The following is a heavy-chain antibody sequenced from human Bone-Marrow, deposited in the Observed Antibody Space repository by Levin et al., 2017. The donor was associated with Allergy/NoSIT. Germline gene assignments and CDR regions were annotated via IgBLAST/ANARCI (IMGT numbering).Heavy chain of an antibody. J-gene: IGHJ4*02. CDR2: IYSGGST. D-gene: IGHD5-18*01. CDR3: ARKTDTFMVTGEF. Sequence: GGSLRLSCAASGFIVSNNQMTWVRQAPGKGPEWVSIIYSGGSTYYADSVKGRFTISRDSSKNTLYLQMNSLRAEDTAVYYCARKTDTFMVTGEFWGQGTLVTVSS. CDR1: GFIVSNNQ. V-gene: IGHV3-66*01.